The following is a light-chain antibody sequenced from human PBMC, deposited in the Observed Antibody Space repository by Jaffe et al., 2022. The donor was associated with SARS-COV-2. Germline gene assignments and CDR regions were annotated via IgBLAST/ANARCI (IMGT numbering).Light chain of an antibody. Sequence: DIQLTQSPSSLSASLGDRVTITCQASHDINNFLNWYHQRPGKAPKLLISDASHLERGVPSRFSGSGSGTDFTLTITSLQPEDIGTYYCQQYDNLPMYTFGQGTKLEI. CDR3: QQYDNLPMYT. J-gene: IGKJ2*01. CDR1: HDINNF. V-gene: IGKV1-33*01. CDR2: DAS.